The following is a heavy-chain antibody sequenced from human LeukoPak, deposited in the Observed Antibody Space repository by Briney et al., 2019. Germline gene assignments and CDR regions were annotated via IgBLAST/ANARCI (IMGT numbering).Heavy chain of an antibody. V-gene: IGHV1-18*01. CDR2: ISAYNGNT. CDR1: GYTFTSYG. Sequence: ASVKVSCKASGYTFTSYGISWVRQAPGQGLEWMGWISAYNGNTNFAQNLQGRVTMTTDTSTNTAYMELSSLRSDDTAVYYCARETGYAYGRAPLDYWGQGTLVTVSS. J-gene: IGHJ4*02. CDR3: ARETGYAYGRAPLDY. D-gene: IGHD5-18*01.